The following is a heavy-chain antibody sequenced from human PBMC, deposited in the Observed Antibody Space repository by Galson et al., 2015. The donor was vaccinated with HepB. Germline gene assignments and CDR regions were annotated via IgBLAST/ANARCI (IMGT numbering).Heavy chain of an antibody. V-gene: IGHV3-9*01. J-gene: IGHJ4*02. CDR2: ISWNSGSI. D-gene: IGHD3-22*01. Sequence: SLRLSCAASGFTFDDYAMHWVRQAPGKGLEWVSGISWNSGSIGYADSVKGRFTISRDNAKNSLYLQMNSLRAEDTALYYCAKGGRAYYDSSGYLYWGQGTLVTVSS. CDR1: GFTFDDYA. CDR3: AKGGRAYYDSSGYLY.